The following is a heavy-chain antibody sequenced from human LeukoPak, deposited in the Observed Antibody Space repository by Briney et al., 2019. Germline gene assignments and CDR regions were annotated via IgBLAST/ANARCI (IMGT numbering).Heavy chain of an antibody. CDR1: GFTFEDYA. Sequence: GGSLRLSCAASGFTFEDYAMHWVRQAPGKGLEWVSGISWNTDIIGYADSVKGRFTVSRDNAKNSLYLQMNSLRAEDMALYYCAKVLYGSPHGNDLIGAFDVWGQGTMVTVSS. V-gene: IGHV3-9*03. CDR3: AKVLYGSPHGNDLIGAFDV. CDR2: ISWNTDII. J-gene: IGHJ3*01. D-gene: IGHD3-10*01.